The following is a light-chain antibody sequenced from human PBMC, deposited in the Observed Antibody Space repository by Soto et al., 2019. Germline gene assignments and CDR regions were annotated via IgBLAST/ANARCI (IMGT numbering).Light chain of an antibody. J-gene: IGKJ4*01. CDR1: HSVSSR. V-gene: IGKV3-15*01. CDR3: QHYTNWPLT. CDR2: GAS. Sequence: EIVMTQSPATLSVSPGERVTLSCRASHSVSSRLAWYQEKPGQAPRLLIYGASTRATGLPARFSGSGSGTEFTLTISSLQSEDFAVYYCQHYTNWPLTFGGGTKVEL.